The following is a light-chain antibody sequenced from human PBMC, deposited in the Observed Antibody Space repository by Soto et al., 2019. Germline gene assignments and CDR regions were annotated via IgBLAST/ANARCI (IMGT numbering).Light chain of an antibody. CDR1: QSVSSSY. Sequence: EIVLTQSPGTLSLSPGERATLSCRASQSVSSSYLAWYQQKPGQAPRLLIYGASSLQSGVPSRFSGSGSGTDFTLTISSLQPEDFATYYCQQANSFGGGTKVDIK. V-gene: IGKV3-20*01. CDR3: QQANS. CDR2: GAS. J-gene: IGKJ4*01.